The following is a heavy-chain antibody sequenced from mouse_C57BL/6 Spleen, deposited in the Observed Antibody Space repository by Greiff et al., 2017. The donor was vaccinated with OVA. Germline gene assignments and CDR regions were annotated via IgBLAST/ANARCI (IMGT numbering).Heavy chain of an antibody. CDR2: IYPGSGNT. Sequence: VQLQESGAELVRPGASVKLSCTASGFTFTDYYIHWVKQRPGQGLEWIARIYPGSGNTYYNAKFKGKATLTAEKSSSTAYMQLSSLTSEDAAVYFCARYGRGAMDDWGQGTTVTVSS. CDR1: GFTFTDYY. V-gene: IGHV1-76*01. J-gene: IGHJ4*01. D-gene: IGHD1-1*01. CDR3: ARYGRGAMDD.